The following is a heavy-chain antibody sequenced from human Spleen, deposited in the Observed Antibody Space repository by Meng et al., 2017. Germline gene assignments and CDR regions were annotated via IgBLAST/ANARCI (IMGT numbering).Heavy chain of an antibody. CDR3: ARLSAVAVSNTDFYVTNV. Sequence: GESLKISCKGSEYSFSTYWIAWVRQMSGKGLEWMGIIYPGDSDTRYSPSFKGQITISADKSISTAYLQWSSLKASDTAMYYCARLSAVAVSNTDFYVTNVWGQGTTVTVSS. V-gene: IGHV5-51*01. CDR1: EYSFSTYW. J-gene: IGHJ6*02. D-gene: IGHD5/OR15-5a*01. CDR2: IYPGDSDT.